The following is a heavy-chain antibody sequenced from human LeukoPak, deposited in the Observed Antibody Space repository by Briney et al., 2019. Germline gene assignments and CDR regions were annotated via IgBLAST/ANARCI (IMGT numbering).Heavy chain of an antibody. CDR3: ARGSGYGGNGG. V-gene: IGHV4-39*07. CDR1: GGSISSSSYY. Sequence: PSETLSLTCTVSGGSISSSSYYWGWIRQPPGKGLEWIGSIYHSGSTCYNPSLKSRVTISVDTSKNQFSLKLSSVTAADTAVYYCARGSGYGGNGGWGQGTLVTVSS. D-gene: IGHD4-23*01. CDR2: IYHSGST. J-gene: IGHJ4*02.